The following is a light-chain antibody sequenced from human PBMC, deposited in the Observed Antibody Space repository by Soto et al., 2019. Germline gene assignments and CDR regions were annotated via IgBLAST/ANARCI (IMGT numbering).Light chain of an antibody. CDR2: KTS. Sequence: DIEMTQSPSSRSASAGGRGTITCRASQSISNWLAWYQQKPGKAPKILIYKTSSLESGVPSRFSGSGSGTEFTLTISSLQPDDFATYYCQQYNGYRWTFGQGTKVDIK. CDR1: QSISNW. V-gene: IGKV1-5*03. J-gene: IGKJ1*01. CDR3: QQYNGYRWT.